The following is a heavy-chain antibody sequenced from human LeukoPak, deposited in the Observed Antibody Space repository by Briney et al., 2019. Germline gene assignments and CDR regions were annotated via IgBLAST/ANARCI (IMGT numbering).Heavy chain of an antibody. D-gene: IGHD6-19*01. J-gene: IGHJ3*02. V-gene: IGHV3-20*04. CDR2: VKWNGAST. Sequence: GGSPRLSCAASGFVFDDYSMHWVRQAPGKGLEWVSGVKWNGASTGYVDSVKGRFTMSRDNAKNSLYLQVNSLRAEDTALYYCARAGYSSGWPLDAFDIWGQGTMVTVSS. CDR3: ARAGYSSGWPLDAFDI. CDR1: GFVFDDYS.